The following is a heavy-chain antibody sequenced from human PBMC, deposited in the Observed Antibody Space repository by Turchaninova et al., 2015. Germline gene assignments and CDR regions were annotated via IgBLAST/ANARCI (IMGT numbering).Heavy chain of an antibody. Sequence: QLQLQESGPRLVKPSETLSLTCTVSGGSISSSSNYWGWIRPPPRKALEWIGGIYFSGSTYYNPSLKSRVTISVDTSKNQFSLKLSSVTAADTAVYYCARSSGTYFDYWGQGTLVTVSS. CDR2: IYFSGST. V-gene: IGHV4-39*01. CDR1: GGSISSSSNY. J-gene: IGHJ4*02. CDR3: ARSSGTYFDY. D-gene: IGHD1-26*01.